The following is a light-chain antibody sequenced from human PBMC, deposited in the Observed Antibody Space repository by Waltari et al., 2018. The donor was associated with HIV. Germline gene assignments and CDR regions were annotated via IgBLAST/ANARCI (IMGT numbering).Light chain of an antibody. CDR2: LAS. CDR1: ESLLYTNRYNY. CDR3: MQVVQTPPT. Sequence: DNVMTQSHLYLTVSTGEPASISYMYDESLLYTNRYNYLDWYVQRPGRSPQLLVYLASNRASGVPDRFRGTGSGTNFTLTISRVKTEDVGVYFCMQVVQTPPTFGQGTTLEIK. J-gene: IGKJ2*01. V-gene: IGKV2-28*01.